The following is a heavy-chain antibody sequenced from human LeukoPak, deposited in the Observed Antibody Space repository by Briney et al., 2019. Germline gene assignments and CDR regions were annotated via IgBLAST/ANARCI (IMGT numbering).Heavy chain of an antibody. D-gene: IGHD5-12*01. CDR3: ATDRRDGYNLPHFDY. CDR1: GYTLTELS. Sequence: ASVKVSCKVSGYTLTELSMHWVRQAPGKGLEWMGGFDPEDGETIYAQKFQGRVTMTEDTSTDTAYMELSSLRSEDTAVYYCATDRRDGYNLPHFDYWGQGTLVTVSS. V-gene: IGHV1-24*01. J-gene: IGHJ4*02. CDR2: FDPEDGET.